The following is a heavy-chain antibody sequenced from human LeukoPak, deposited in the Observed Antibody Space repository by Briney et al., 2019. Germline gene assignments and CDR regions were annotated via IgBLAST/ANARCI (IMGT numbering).Heavy chain of an antibody. CDR2: IYHSGSN. CDR3: AGKYYYHSSGYFYVDY. CDR1: GFTISSGCF. J-gene: IGHJ4*02. D-gene: IGHD3-22*01. Sequence: TESLSLTCAASGFTISSGCFSGCLRQPPGEGVGWIGRIYHSGSNYYKPSLKSRVTISIDTSKNQFSLKLSSVTAADTAVYYCAGKYYYHSSGYFYVDYWGQGTLVTVAS. V-gene: IGHV4-38-2*01.